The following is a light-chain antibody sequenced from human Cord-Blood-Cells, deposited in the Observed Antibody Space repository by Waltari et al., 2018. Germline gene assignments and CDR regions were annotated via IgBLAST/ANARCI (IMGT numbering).Light chain of an antibody. Sequence: DIQMTQSPSSLSASVGDRVTITCRASQSISSYLNWYQQKPGKAPKLLIYAASSLQSGVPSRFSGRGSGTDFTLTSSSLQPEDFATYYCQQSYSTPITFGQGTRLEIK. CDR2: AAS. CDR1: QSISSY. J-gene: IGKJ5*01. V-gene: IGKV1-39*01. CDR3: QQSYSTPIT.